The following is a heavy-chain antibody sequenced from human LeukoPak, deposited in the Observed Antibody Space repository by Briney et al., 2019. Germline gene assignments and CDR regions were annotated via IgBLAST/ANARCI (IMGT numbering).Heavy chain of an antibody. D-gene: IGHD2-2*02. CDR2: IIPIFGTA. Sequence: SVKVSCKASGGTFSSYAISWVRQAPGQGLEWMGGIIPIFGTANYAQKFQGRVTITTDESTSTAYMELSSLRSEDTAVYYCARTIGYCSSTSCYRDYWGQGTLVTVSS. J-gene: IGHJ4*02. CDR1: GGTFSSYA. CDR3: ARTIGYCSSTSCYRDY. V-gene: IGHV1-69*05.